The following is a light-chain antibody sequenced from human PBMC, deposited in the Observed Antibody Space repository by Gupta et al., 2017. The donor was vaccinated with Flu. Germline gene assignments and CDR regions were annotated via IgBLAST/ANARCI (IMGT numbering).Light chain of an antibody. J-gene: IGLJ3*02. V-gene: IGLV1-47*03. CDR3: ATWDDTLRGPV. CDR2: RNN. CDR1: TSNIGANY. Sequence: QSVLTQPPSTSGTPGQRVAISCSGSTSNIGANYVYWYQQLPGTAPKLLIYRNNQRPSGVPDRFSGSKSDTSASLAISGLWSEDEADYYCATWDDTLRGPVFGGGTKLTVL.